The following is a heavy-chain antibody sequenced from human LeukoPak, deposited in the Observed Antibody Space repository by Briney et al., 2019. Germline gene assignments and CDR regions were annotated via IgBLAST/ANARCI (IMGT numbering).Heavy chain of an antibody. Sequence: GGSLRLSCAASGFTFSSYGVHWVRQAPGKGLEWVAVIWYDGSNKYYADSVKGRFTISRDNSKNTLYLQMNSLRAEDTAVYYCARDGCSSTSCYHGYYGMDVWGKGTTVTVSS. V-gene: IGHV3-33*01. CDR1: GFTFSSYG. D-gene: IGHD2-2*01. CDR3: ARDGCSSTSCYHGYYGMDV. CDR2: IWYDGSNK. J-gene: IGHJ6*04.